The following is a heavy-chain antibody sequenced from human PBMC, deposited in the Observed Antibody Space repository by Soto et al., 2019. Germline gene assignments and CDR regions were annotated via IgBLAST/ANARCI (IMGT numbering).Heavy chain of an antibody. J-gene: IGHJ4*02. CDR1: GFSLSTSGVG. V-gene: IGHV2-5*02. CDR3: SHRASSNSRGFDY. D-gene: IGHD6-13*01. CDR2: IYWDDAK. Sequence: QITLKESGPTLVKPTQTLTLTCTFSGFSLSTSGVGVAWIRQPPGKALEWLALIYWDDAKRYRPSLRSRVTRTKDTSKNQVVLTMTEIDPVDTSTYFCSHRASSNSRGFDYWGQGTLVIVSA.